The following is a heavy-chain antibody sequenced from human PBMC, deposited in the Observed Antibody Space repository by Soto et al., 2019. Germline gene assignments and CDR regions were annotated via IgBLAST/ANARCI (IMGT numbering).Heavy chain of an antibody. V-gene: IGHV1-3*01. CDR1: GYTFTSYA. CDR2: INAGNGNT. CDR3: ARDGGLQYCSSTSCYDY. Sequence: QVQLVQSGAEVKKPGASVKVSCKASGYTFTSYAMHWVRQAPGQRLEWMGWINAGNGNTKYSQKFQGRVTITRDTSASTAYMELSSLRSEDTAVYYCARDGGLQYCSSTSCYDYWGQGTLVTVSS. J-gene: IGHJ4*02. D-gene: IGHD2-2*01.